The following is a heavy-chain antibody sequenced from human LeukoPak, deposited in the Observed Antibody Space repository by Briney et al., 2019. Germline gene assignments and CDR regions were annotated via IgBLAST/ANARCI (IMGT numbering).Heavy chain of an antibody. Sequence: PSETLSLTCTVSGGSISSYYWSWIRQPPGKGLEWIGYIYYSGSTNYNPSLKSRVTISVDTSKNQFSLKLSSVTAADPAVYYCARNSRRLWFGEVLPYYFDYWGQGTLVTVSS. CDR1: GGSISSYY. CDR2: IYYSGST. V-gene: IGHV4-59*01. J-gene: IGHJ4*02. D-gene: IGHD3-10*01. CDR3: ARNSRRLWFGEVLPYYFDY.